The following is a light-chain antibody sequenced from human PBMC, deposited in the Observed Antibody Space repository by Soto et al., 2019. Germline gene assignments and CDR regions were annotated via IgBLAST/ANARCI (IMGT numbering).Light chain of an antibody. CDR2: DAS. CDR1: QSVSGW. J-gene: IGKJ1*01. CDR3: QQYETFSGT. V-gene: IGKV1-5*01. Sequence: IPFTQSPSSLSASVGDTVTVTCRASQSVSGWLAWYQQKPGEAPKLLIYDASALPRGVPSRFSGSGSGTKFTLTIASLQPDDFATYYCQQYETFSGTFGPGTKVDIK.